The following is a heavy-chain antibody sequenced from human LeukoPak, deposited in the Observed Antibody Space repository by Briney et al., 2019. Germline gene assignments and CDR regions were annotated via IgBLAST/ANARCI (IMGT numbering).Heavy chain of an antibody. D-gene: IGHD3-22*01. CDR2: IDPSDSYS. CDR3: ARQLDYYDKRDY. CDR1: GYSFTNYG. Sequence: GESLKISRKGSGYSFTNYGISWVRQMPGRGLEWMGRIDPSDSYSNYGPSFQGHVTISADRSISTAYLQWRSLKASDTAMYYCARQLDYYDKRDYWGQGTLVSVAS. J-gene: IGHJ4*02. V-gene: IGHV5-10-1*01.